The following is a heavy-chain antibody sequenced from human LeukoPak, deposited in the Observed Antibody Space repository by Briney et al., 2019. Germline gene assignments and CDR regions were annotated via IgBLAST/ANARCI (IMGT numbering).Heavy chain of an antibody. CDR2: ISDSGGST. CDR1: GFTFSSFA. CDR3: AKSHSVVRRGYFDY. J-gene: IGHJ4*02. D-gene: IGHD2-2*01. V-gene: IGHV3-23*01. Sequence: GGSMRLSCAASGFTFSSFAMSWVRQAPGNGLEWLSTISDSGGSTYYADSVRGRFTISRDNSKDTLYVQMNSLRAEDAAVYYCAKSHSVVRRGYFDYWGQGALVTVSS.